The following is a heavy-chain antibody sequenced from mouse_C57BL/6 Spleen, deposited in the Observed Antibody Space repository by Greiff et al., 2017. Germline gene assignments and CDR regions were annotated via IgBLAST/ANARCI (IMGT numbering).Heavy chain of an antibody. CDR1: GYAFTNYL. Sequence: VQLQQSGAELVRPGTSVKVSCKASGYAFTNYLIEWVKQRPGQGLEWIGVINPGSGGTNYNEKFKGKATLTADKSSSTAYMQLSSLTSEDSAVYFCERYDYDYAMDYWGQGTSVTVSS. V-gene: IGHV1-54*01. D-gene: IGHD2-4*01. CDR2: INPGSGGT. J-gene: IGHJ4*01. CDR3: ERYDYDYAMDY.